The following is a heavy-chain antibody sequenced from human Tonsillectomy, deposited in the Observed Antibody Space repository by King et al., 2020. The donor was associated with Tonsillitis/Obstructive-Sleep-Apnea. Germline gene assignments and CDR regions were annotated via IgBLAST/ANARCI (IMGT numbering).Heavy chain of an antibody. CDR2: IDPIYSYT. CDR1: GYKFTIYW. D-gene: IGHD2-15*01. V-gene: IGHV5-10-1*01. CDR3: SRVSGGALDYYMDV. Sequence: QLVQSGTEVKKPGESLRISCKGSGYKFTIYWITWVRQMPGKGLEWMGRIDPIYSYTNYSPSFQGHVTISADKSISTAYLQWSSLKASDTATYYCSRVSGGALDYYMDVWGKGTTVTVSS. J-gene: IGHJ6*03.